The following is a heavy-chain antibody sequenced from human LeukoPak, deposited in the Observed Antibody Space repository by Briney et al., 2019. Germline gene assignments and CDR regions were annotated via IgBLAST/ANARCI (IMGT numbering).Heavy chain of an antibody. CDR2: IRYDGSNK. J-gene: IGHJ6*03. CDR3: AKDIDYYYYYMDV. Sequence: GGSLRLSCAASGFTFSNYAMHWVRQAPGKGLEWVAFIRYDGSNKYYADSVKGRFTISRDNSRNTLYLQMNSLRAEDTAVYYCAKDIDYYYYYMDVWGKGTTVTISS. V-gene: IGHV3-30*02. CDR1: GFTFSNYA. D-gene: IGHD3-16*02.